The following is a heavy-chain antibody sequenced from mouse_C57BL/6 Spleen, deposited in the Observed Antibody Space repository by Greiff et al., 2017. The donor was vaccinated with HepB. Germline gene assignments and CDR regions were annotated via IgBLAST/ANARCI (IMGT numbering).Heavy chain of an antibody. CDR3: ANGFRGYFDV. V-gene: IGHV5-17*01. CDR1: GFTFSDYG. J-gene: IGHJ1*03. CDR2: ISSGSSTI. D-gene: IGHD2-2*01. Sequence: EVMLVESGGGLVKPGGSLKLSCAASGFTFSDYGMHWVRQAPEKGLEWVAYISSGSSTIYYADTVKGRFTISRDNAKNTLFLQMTSLRSEDTAMYYCANGFRGYFDVWGTGTTVTVSS.